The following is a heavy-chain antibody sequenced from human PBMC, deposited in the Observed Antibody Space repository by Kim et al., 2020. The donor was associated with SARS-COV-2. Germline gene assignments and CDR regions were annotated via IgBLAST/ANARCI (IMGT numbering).Heavy chain of an antibody. CDR1: GSNFGDYG. Sequence: GGSLRLSCAASGSNFGDYGMHWVRQAPGKGLEWVSGISWNSRSIGYAVSVKGRFTISRDNAKNSLYLQMNSLRPEDTAFYYCAKDLPTYSYGPFDSWGPG. CDR3: AKDLPTYSYGPFDS. V-gene: IGHV3-9*01. CDR2: ISWNSRSI. D-gene: IGHD5-18*01. J-gene: IGHJ4*02.